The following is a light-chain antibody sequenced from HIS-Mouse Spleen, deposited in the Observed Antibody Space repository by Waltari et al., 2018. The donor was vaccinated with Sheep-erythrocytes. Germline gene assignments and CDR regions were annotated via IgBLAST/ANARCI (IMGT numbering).Light chain of an antibody. CDR1: SSDVGSYNL. V-gene: IGLV2-23*01. Sequence: QSALTQPASVSGSPGQSITISCTGTSSDVGSYNLVSWYQQHPGKAPKPMIYEGSKRPSGVSNRFSGSKSCNTASLTISGLQAEDEADYYCCSYAGSSTWVFGGGTKLTVL. J-gene: IGLJ3*02. CDR2: EGS. CDR3: CSYAGSSTWV.